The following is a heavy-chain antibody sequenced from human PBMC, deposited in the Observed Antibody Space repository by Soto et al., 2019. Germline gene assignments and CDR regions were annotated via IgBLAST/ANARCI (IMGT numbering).Heavy chain of an antibody. Sequence: SETLSLTCTVSGGSISSYYWSWIRQPPGKGLEWIGYIYYSGSTNYNPSLKSRVTISVDTSKNQFSLKLSSVTAADTAVYYCARHVPINCDFWSGDAFDIWGQGTMVTVSS. CDR1: GGSISSYY. J-gene: IGHJ3*02. V-gene: IGHV4-59*08. CDR2: IYYSGST. CDR3: ARHVPINCDFWSGDAFDI. D-gene: IGHD3-3*01.